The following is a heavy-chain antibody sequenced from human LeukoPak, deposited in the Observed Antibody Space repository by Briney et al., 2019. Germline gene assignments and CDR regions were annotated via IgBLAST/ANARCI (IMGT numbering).Heavy chain of an antibody. Sequence: GGSLRLSCAASGFTFSSYAMTWVRQAPEKGLEWVSAISGSGGNTYYADSVRGRFTISRDSSKNTLYVQMNSLRAEDTAVYYCAKGYSGNYYPFYFDYWGQGTLLTVSS. CDR1: GFTFSSYA. CDR3: AKGYSGNYYPFYFDY. J-gene: IGHJ4*02. CDR2: ISGSGGNT. V-gene: IGHV3-23*01. D-gene: IGHD3-10*01.